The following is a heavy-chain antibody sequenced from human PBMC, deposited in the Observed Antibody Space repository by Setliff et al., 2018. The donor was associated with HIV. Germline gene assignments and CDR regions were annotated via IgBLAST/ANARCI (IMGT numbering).Heavy chain of an antibody. CDR2: ISGSGSII. CDR3: ATNFLYDILTGYFPYQFDQ. CDR1: GFTFGSYD. V-gene: IGHV3-48*03. Sequence: PGGSLRLSCAASGFTFGSYDMNWVRQAPGKGLEWVSYISGSGSIIYYADSVKGRFTISRDNAKDSMFLQMNSLRGEDTAVYYCATNFLYDILTGYFPYQFDQWGQGTLVTVSS. J-gene: IGHJ4*02. D-gene: IGHD3-9*01.